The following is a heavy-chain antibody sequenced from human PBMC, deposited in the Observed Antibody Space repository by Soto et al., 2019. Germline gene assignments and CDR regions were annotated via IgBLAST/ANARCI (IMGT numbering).Heavy chain of an antibody. CDR2: IYYSGST. D-gene: IGHD6-13*01. CDR3: ARGGLRGIAAPKQPY. J-gene: IGHJ4*02. V-gene: IGHV4-39*01. CDR1: GGSISSSSYY. Sequence: QLQLQESGPGLVKPSETLSLTCTVSGGSISSSSYYWGWIRQPPGKGLARIGSIYYSGSTYYNPSLKSRFTISVDTSENQFSLKLSCVTAADTAVYYRARGGLRGIAAPKQPYWGQGTLVTVSS.